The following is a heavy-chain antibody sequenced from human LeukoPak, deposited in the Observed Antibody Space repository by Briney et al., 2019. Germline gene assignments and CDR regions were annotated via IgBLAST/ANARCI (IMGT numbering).Heavy chain of an antibody. V-gene: IGHV1-18*01. D-gene: IGHD1-26*01. CDR1: GYSFTTHG. CDR2: ISTYSAIT. CDR3: ARSTGSFFPFDY. J-gene: IGHJ4*02. Sequence: GASVKVSCKASGYSFTTHGISWVRQAPGQGLEWMGRISTYSAITNFAQNFQGRVTKTTDTSTSTAYMELRSLRSDDTAVYYCARSTGSFFPFDYWGQGTLVTVSS.